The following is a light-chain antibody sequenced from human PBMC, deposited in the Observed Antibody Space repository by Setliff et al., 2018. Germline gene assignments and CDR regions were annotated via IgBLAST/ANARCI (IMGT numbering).Light chain of an antibody. J-gene: IGLJ1*01. CDR3: ASWDDTVGGSVDV. V-gene: IGLV1-47*01. Sequence: QSVLTQPPSVSGTPGQRVTISCSGTXXNIGSXXXXXYXXRGXXAXKLLIHSTXXRPSGVPDRFSGSKSGTSASLAISGLRPEDEADYFCASWDDTVGGSVDVFGTGTKVTVL. CDR2: STX. CDR1: XXNIGSXX.